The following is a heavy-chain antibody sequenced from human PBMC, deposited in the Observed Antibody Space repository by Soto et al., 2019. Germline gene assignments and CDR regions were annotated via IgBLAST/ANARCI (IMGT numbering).Heavy chain of an antibody. D-gene: IGHD6-6*01. V-gene: IGHV3-33*01. Sequence: GGSLRLSCAASGFTFSSYGMHWVRQAPGKGLEWVAVIWYDGSNKYYADSVKGRFTISRDNSKNTLYLQMNSLRAEDTAVYYCARDRLSSSSSFYYYYGMDVWGQGTTVTVSS. CDR2: IWYDGSNK. CDR3: ARDRLSSSSSFYYYYGMDV. J-gene: IGHJ6*02. CDR1: GFTFSSYG.